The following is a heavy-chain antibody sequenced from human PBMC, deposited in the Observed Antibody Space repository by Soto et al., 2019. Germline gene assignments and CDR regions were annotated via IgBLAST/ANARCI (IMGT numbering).Heavy chain of an antibody. CDR1: GDIFSGYS. CDR2: IIPLFGST. CDR3: ARDLGTGYDSGDY. J-gene: IGHJ4*02. V-gene: IGHV1-69*12. D-gene: IGHD5-12*01. Sequence: QVQLVQSGAEVKKPGSSVKVSCTASGDIFSGYSISWVRQAPGQGLEWMGGIIPLFGSTNYAPKFQGRVTITADQSTNTGYIELSSLKSEDTAVYYCARDLGTGYDSGDYWGQGTLVTVSS.